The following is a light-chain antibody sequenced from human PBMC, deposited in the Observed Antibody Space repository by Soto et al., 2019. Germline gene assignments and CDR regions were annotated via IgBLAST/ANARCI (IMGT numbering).Light chain of an antibody. CDR1: QDINIW. CDR3: QPYSSDSNT. J-gene: IGKJ2*01. Sequence: DIQMNQSPSTLSASVGDRVTITCRASQDINIWLFWYQQKPGKAPKLLSYKASTLARGVPSRFIGSGSGTDFTLAISSLQPDDFATYYCQPYSSDSNTFGQGTRLDI. V-gene: IGKV1-5*03. CDR2: KAS.